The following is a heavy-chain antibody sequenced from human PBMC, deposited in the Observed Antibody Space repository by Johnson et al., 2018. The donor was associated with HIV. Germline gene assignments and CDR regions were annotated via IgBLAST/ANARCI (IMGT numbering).Heavy chain of an antibody. J-gene: IGHJ3*02. Sequence: VQLVESGGGVVQPGRSLRLSCAASGFTFSSYWMSWVRQAPGKGLEWVANIKQDGSEKYYVDSVKGRFTISRDNAKNSLYLQMNSLRAEDTAVYYCAKDLGTGDDAFDIWGQGTMVTVSS. CDR2: IKQDGSEK. CDR1: GFTFSSYW. D-gene: IGHD7-27*01. CDR3: AKDLGTGDDAFDI. V-gene: IGHV3-7*01.